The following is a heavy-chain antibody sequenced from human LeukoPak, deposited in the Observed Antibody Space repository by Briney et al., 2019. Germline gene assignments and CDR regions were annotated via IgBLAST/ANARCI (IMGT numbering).Heavy chain of an antibody. CDR3: ARDQSPETGLTNFDY. V-gene: IGHV3-23*01. Sequence: GRSLRLSCAASGFTFSSYAMSWVRQAPGKGLEWVSAISGSGGSTYYADSVKGRFTISRDNSKNTLYLQMNSLRAEDTAVYYCARDQSPETGLTNFDYWGQGTLVTVSS. CDR1: GFTFSSYA. J-gene: IGHJ4*02. D-gene: IGHD1-14*01. CDR2: ISGSGGST.